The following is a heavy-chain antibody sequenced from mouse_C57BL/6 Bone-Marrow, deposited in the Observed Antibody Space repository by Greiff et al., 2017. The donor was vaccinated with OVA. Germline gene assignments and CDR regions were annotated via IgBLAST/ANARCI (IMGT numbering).Heavy chain of an antibody. Sequence: QVQLQQPGAELVKPGASVKMSCKASGYTFTSYWITWVKQRPGQGLEWIGDIYPGSGSTNYNEKFKSKATLTVDTSSSTAYMQLSSLTSEDSAVYYCARFTTVVATGYCDVWGTGTTVTVSS. CDR2: IYPGSGST. V-gene: IGHV1-55*01. CDR1: GYTFTSYW. D-gene: IGHD1-1*01. J-gene: IGHJ1*03. CDR3: ARFTTVVATGYCDV.